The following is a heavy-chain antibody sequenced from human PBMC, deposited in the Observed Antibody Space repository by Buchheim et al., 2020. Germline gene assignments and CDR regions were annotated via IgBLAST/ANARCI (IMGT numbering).Heavy chain of an antibody. D-gene: IGHD2-21*01. V-gene: IGHV3-33*01. J-gene: IGHJ1*01. CDR3: ATDYYGGKVAGGSFFQH. CDR1: GFTFSSYG. Sequence: VQLVESGGGVVQPGRSLRLSCAASGFTFSSYGMHWVRQAPGKGLEWVAVIWYDGSNKYYADSVKGRFTISRDNSKNTLSLQMNSLRAEDTAVYYCATDYYGGKVAGGSFFQHWGQGAL. CDR2: IWYDGSNK.